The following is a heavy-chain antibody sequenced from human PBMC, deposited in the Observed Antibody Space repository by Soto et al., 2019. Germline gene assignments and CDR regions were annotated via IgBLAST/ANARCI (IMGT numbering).Heavy chain of an antibody. V-gene: IGHV3-74*01. J-gene: IGHJ4*02. D-gene: IGHD5-12*01. CDR3: VRSREGYNLVADY. CDR2: INGDGTTT. CDR1: GFTFSGYW. Sequence: EAQLVESGGGLVQPGGSLRLSCAASGFTFSGYWMHWVRKAPERGLVWVSRINGDGTTTHYADSVKGQFAISRDNAKNTLYLQTSSLRAEDTAVYSCVRSREGYNLVADYWGQGTLVTVSS.